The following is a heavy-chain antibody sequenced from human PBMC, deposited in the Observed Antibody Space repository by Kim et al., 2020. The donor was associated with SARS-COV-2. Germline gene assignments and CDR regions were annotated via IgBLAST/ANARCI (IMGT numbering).Heavy chain of an antibody. J-gene: IGHJ4*02. CDR1: GGSISSYY. V-gene: IGHV4-4*07. D-gene: IGHD3-22*01. CDR3: AREIQDYYDSSGYYGNYFDY. Sequence: SETLSLTCTVSGGSISSYYWSWIRQPAGKGLEWIGRIYTSGSTNYNPSLKSRVTMSVDTSKNQFSLKLSSVTAADTAVYYCAREIQDYYDSSGYYGNYFDYWGQGTLVTVSS. CDR2: IYTSGST.